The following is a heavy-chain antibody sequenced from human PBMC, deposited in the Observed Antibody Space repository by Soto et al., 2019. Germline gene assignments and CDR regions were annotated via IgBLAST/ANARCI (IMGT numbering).Heavy chain of an antibody. J-gene: IGHJ5*02. CDR1: GFTFSNYG. CDR3: VREQCRTTRCYPNYFDP. CDR2: VWHDGNNE. D-gene: IGHD2-2*01. Sequence: PVGSLRLSCTVTGFTFSNYGIHWVRQAPGKGLEWVGFVWHDGNNEYYADSLKGRITISRDNSNNTVSLLISSLRAEDSAVYYCVREQCRTTRCYPNYFDPCGQGTLVTVSS. V-gene: IGHV3-33*08.